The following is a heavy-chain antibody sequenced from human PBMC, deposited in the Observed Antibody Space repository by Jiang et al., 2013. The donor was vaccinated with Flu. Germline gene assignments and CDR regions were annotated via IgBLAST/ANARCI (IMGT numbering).Heavy chain of an antibody. Sequence: GAEVKKPGASVKVSCKASGYTFTSYAISWVRQAPGQGLEWMGGIIPIFGTANYAQKFQGRVTITADESTNTAYMELSSLRSEDTAVYYCATDRWGYCSGGSCYDYWGQGTLVTVSS. CDR2: IIPIFGTA. V-gene: IGHV1-69*13. J-gene: IGHJ4*02. CDR1: GYTFTSYA. D-gene: IGHD2-15*01. CDR3: ATDRWGYCSGGSCYDY.